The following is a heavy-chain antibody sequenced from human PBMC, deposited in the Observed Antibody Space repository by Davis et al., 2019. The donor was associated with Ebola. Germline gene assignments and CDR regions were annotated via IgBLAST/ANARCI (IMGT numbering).Heavy chain of an antibody. J-gene: IGHJ5*02. CDR2: IKQDGSEK. Sequence: GESLKISCAASGFTVSSNYMNWVRLAPGKGLAWVANIKQDGSEKYYAASVKGRFTISRDNAKNSISLQMKNLRADDTAIYYCARGHSSDWYPRNNWFAPWGQGTLVTVSS. CDR3: ARGHSSDWYPRNNWFAP. CDR1: GFTVSSNY. D-gene: IGHD6-19*01. V-gene: IGHV3-7*03.